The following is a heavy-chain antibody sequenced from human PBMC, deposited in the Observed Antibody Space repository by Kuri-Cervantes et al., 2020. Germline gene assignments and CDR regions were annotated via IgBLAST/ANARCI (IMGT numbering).Heavy chain of an antibody. CDR3: ARYQGDCSANCRYLDY. CDR1: GFTFSSYA. J-gene: IGHJ4*02. V-gene: IGHV3-48*01. Sequence: LSLTCAASGFTFSSYAMSWVRQAPGKGLEWVSYISSSGSTIYYADSVKGRFTISRDSSKNTVYMQMDSLRAEDTAMYYCARYQGDCSANCRYLDYWGQGTLVTVSS. D-gene: IGHD2-2*01. CDR2: ISSSGSTI.